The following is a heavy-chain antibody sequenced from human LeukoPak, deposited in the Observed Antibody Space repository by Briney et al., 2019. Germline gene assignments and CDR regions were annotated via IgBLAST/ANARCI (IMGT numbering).Heavy chain of an antibody. CDR2: IYYSGIT. V-gene: IGHV4-59*11. J-gene: IGHJ3*02. D-gene: IGHD4-17*01. CDR3: ARDGNGDYDDAFDI. Sequence: SETLSLTCTVSGGPIRSHYWSWIRQPPGKGLEWIGYIYYSGITNYNPSLKSRVTISVDTSKNQLSLKVRSVTTADTAVYYCARDGNGDYDDAFDIWGQGTMVTVYS. CDR1: GGPIRSHY.